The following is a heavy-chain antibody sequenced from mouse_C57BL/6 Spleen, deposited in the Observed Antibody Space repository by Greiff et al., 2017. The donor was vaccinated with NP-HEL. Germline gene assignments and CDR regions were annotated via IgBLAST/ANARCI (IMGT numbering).Heavy chain of an antibody. V-gene: IGHV1-15*01. J-gene: IGHJ3*01. CDR1: GYTFTDYE. D-gene: IGHD2-2*01. Sequence: VKLMESGAELVRPGASVTLSCKASGYTFTDYEMHWVKQTPVHGLEWIGAIDPETGGTAYNQKFKGKAILTADKSSSTAYMELRSLTSEDSAVYYCTRSTMVTTGFAYWGQGTLVTVSA. CDR2: IDPETGGT. CDR3: TRSTMVTTGFAY.